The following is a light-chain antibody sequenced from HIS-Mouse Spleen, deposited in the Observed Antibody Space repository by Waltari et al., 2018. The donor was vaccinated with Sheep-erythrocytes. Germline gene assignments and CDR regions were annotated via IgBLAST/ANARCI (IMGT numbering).Light chain of an antibody. CDR2: EDS. CDR3: YSTDSSGNHWV. V-gene: IGLV3-10*01. CDR1: ALPTRY. J-gene: IGLJ3*02. Sequence: SYELTQPPSVSVSPGQTARITCSGDALPTRYAYRYQQKSGQAPVLVIYEDSKRPSGIPERVSGSTSGTMATLTISGAQVEDEGDYYCYSTDSSGNHWVFGGGTKLTVL.